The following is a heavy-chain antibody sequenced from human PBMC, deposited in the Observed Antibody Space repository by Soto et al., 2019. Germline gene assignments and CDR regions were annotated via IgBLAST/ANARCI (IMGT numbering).Heavy chain of an antibody. CDR3: ARREATYYHYYGMDV. CDR1: GYSFTTYW. CDR2: IHPGESDT. V-gene: IGHV5-51*01. J-gene: IGHJ6*02. Sequence: GASLKISCKSYGYSFTTYWIAWVRQMPGKGLEWMGSIHPGESDTRYSPSFQGQVTISADRSITTAYLQWSSLKASDTAMYYCARREATYYHYYGMDVWGQGTTVTVSS.